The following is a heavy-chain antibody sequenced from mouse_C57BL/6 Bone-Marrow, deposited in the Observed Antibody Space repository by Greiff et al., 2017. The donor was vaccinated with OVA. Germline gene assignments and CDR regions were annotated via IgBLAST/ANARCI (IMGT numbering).Heavy chain of an antibody. CDR3: ARDRDSYAMDY. V-gene: IGHV5-16*01. CDR1: GFTFSDYY. CDR2: INYDGSST. J-gene: IGHJ4*01. Sequence: EVKVVESGGGLVQPGSSMKLSCTASGFTFSDYYMAWVRQVPEKGLEWVANINYDGSSTYYLDSLKSRFIISRDNAKNILYLQMSSLKSEDTATYYCARDRDSYAMDYWGQGTSVTVSS.